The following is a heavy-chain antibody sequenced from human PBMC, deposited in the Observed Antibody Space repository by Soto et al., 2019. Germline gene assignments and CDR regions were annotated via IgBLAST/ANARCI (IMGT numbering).Heavy chain of an antibody. J-gene: IGHJ4*02. V-gene: IGHV3-23*01. D-gene: IGHD2-21*01. Sequence: EVQLLESGGGLIQPGGSLRLSCEASGFTFSNYGMTWVRLAPGKGLEWVSTISGSGGRTFYADPVKGRFTISRDNSKNTLDLQMHSLRAEDTSVYYCAKEMIASTLADFFDYWGQGTLVTVSS. CDR1: GFTFSNYG. CDR3: AKEMIASTLADFFDY. CDR2: ISGSGGRT.